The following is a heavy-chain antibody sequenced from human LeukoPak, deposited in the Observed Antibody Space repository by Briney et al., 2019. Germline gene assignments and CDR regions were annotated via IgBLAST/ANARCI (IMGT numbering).Heavy chain of an antibody. D-gene: IGHD3-10*01. CDR1: GFTFSNVW. CDR2: IKSKTDGGTT. V-gene: IGHV3-15*01. CDR3: TTAVVRGLNAFDI. Sequence: GGSLRLSCAASGFTFSNVWMNWVRQAPGKGLEWVGRIKSKTDGGTTNYAAPVKGRFTISRDDSKNTLYLQMSSLKTEDTAVYYCTTAVVRGLNAFDIWGRGTMVTVSS. J-gene: IGHJ3*02.